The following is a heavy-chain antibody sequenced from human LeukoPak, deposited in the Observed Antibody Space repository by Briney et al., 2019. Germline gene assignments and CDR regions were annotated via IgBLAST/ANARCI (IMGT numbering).Heavy chain of an antibody. J-gene: IGHJ4*02. CDR3: ARGKISAARLNRFDY. V-gene: IGHV4-59*01. Sequence: PSETLSLTCTVSGGSISSYYWSWIRQPPGKGLEWIGYIYYSGSTNYNPSLKSRVTISVDTSKNQFSLKLSSVTAADTAVYYCARGKISAARLNRFDYWGQGTLVTVSS. CDR1: GGSISSYY. D-gene: IGHD6-6*01. CDR2: IYYSGST.